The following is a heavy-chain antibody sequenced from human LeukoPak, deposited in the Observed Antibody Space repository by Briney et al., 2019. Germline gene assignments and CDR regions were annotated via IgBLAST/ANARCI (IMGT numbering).Heavy chain of an antibody. J-gene: IGHJ5*02. V-gene: IGHV4-31*03. CDR1: SGSISSSGYY. D-gene: IGHD1-1*01. Sequence: PSQTLSLTCTVSSGSISSSGYYCSWIRQHPGKGLEWIGCIYYSGSTYYNPSLKSRVTISVDTSKNQFSLQLDSVTPEDTAVYYCARDGNWRLDLWGQGTLVTVSS. CDR3: ARDGNWRLDL. CDR2: IYYSGST.